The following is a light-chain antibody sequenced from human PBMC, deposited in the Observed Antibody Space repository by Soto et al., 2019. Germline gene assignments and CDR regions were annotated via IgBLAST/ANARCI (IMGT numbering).Light chain of an antibody. J-gene: IGKJ4*01. CDR2: GAS. CDR3: QQDHIWPPLT. CDR1: QSINDK. V-gene: IGKV3-15*01. Sequence: DILMTQSPDTLSVSPGERATLSCRASQSINDKLAWYQQRPGQAPRLLFYGASTRASNVPARFSGSGSGTDFTLTISSLQSEDFAVYYCQQDHIWPPLTFGGGTRVEIK.